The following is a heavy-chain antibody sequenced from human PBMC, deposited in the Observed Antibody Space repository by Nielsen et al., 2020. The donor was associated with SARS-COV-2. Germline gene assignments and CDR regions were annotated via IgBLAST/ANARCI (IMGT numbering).Heavy chain of an antibody. CDR3: ARPMTTSNDPFDY. V-gene: IGHV5-51*01. CDR1: GNNFINYW. CDR2: IYGGNSQT. J-gene: IGHJ4*02. D-gene: IGHD4-17*01. Sequence: GESLKISCRASGNNFINYWIAWVRQMPGKGLEWMGIIYGGNSQTIYSPSFQGHVTISADKSIATAYLQWSSLEASDTAIYFCARPMTTSNDPFDYWGPGTLVTVSS.